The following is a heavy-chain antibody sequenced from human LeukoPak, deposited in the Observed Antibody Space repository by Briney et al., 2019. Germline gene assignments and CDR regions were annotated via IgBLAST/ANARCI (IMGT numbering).Heavy chain of an antibody. CDR3: ARDRTATHYSDY. CDR2: IWSDGGGQ. Sequence: PGGSLRLSCAASGFTFSSFGMHWVRQAPGEGLEWVAVIWSDGGGQYYADSVKGRFTISRDNYKNTLYLQMNSLRAEDTAMYYCARDRTATHYSDYWGQGTLVTVSS. J-gene: IGHJ4*02. V-gene: IGHV3-33*01. CDR1: GFTFSSFG.